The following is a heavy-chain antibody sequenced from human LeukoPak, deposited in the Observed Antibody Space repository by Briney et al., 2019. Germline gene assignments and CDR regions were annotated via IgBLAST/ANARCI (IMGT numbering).Heavy chain of an antibody. CDR2: INQSGST. J-gene: IGHJ5*02. Sequence: GSLRLSCAASGFTFNSYWMSWVRQAPGKGLEWIGEINQSGSTSYNPSLKSRVTISVDTSKNQFSLKLSSVTAADTAVYYCARGGAARNWFDPWGQGTLVTVSS. CDR3: ARGGAARNWFDP. CDR1: GFTFNSYW. D-gene: IGHD6-25*01. V-gene: IGHV4-4*02.